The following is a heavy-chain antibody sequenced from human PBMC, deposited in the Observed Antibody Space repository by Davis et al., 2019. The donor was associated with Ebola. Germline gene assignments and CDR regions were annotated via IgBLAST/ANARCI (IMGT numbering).Heavy chain of an antibody. CDR1: GFTFTTHW. V-gene: IGHV3-7*01. CDR3: ARDPANWGLGFGY. D-gene: IGHD7-27*01. CDR2: IKQDGSEK. Sequence: GESLKISCAASGFTFTTHWMTWVRQAPGKGLEWVASIKQDGSEKYYVDSVKGRFTISRDNAKNSLFLQMNSLRVEDTAVYYCARDPANWGLGFGYWGLGTLVTVSS. J-gene: IGHJ4*02.